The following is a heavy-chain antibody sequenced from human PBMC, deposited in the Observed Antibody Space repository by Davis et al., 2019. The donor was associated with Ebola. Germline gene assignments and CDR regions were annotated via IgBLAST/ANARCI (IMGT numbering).Heavy chain of an antibody. CDR1: GGSISTYY. CDR2: IYYTGST. D-gene: IGHD3-22*01. J-gene: IGHJ4*02. Sequence: SDTLSPPFPPPGGSISTYYWSWSRQLPGLGPEWIRYIYYTGSTYFSPSLRSRVTISVDTSKNLFSLKLTSVTAADTAVYYCARGDSYYDPTGYYAGPEAPDHWGQGTLVTVSS. V-gene: IGHV4-59*12. CDR3: ARGDSYYDPTGYYAGPEAPDH.